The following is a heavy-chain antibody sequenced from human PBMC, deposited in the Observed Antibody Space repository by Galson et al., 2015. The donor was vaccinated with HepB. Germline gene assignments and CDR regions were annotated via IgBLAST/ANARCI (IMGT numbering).Heavy chain of an antibody. J-gene: IGHJ6*02. Sequence: SLRLSCAASGFTFSSYWMHWVRQAPGKGLVWVLRINSDGSSTSYADSVKGRFTISRDNAKNTLYLQMNSLRAEDTAVYYCARDAPFSYYGMDVWGQGTTVTVSS. CDR1: GFTFSSYW. CDR3: ARDAPFSYYGMDV. V-gene: IGHV3-74*01. CDR2: INSDGSST.